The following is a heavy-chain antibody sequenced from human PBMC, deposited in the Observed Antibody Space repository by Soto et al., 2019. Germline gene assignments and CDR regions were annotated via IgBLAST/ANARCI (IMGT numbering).Heavy chain of an antibody. Sequence: VASVKVSCKASGYTFTSYAMHWVRQAPGQRLEWMGWINAGNGNTKYSQKFQGRVTMTRNTSISTAYMELSSLRSEDTAVYYCARGKSWDALVPAACNYYYYYGMDVWGQGTTVTVSS. CDR1: GYTFTSYA. J-gene: IGHJ6*02. CDR2: INAGNGNT. CDR3: ARGKSWDALVPAACNYYYYYGMDV. D-gene: IGHD2-2*01. V-gene: IGHV1-3*01.